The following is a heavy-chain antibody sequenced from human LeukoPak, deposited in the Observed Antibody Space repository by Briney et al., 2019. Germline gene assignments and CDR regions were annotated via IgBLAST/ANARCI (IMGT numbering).Heavy chain of an antibody. CDR2: IYYSGST. CDR3: ARYIVSYPHDAFDI. D-gene: IGHD1-26*01. CDR1: GGSISSYY. V-gene: IGHV4-59*01. J-gene: IGHJ3*02. Sequence: ETSETLSLTCTVSGGSISSYYWSWIRQPPGKGLEWIGNIYYSGSTNYNPSLKSRVTISVDTSKNQFSLKLSSVTAADTAFYYCARYIVSYPHDAFDIWGQGTMVTVSS.